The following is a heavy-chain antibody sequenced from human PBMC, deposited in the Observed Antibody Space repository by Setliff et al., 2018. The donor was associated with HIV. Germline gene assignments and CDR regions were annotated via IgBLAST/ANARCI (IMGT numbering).Heavy chain of an antibody. V-gene: IGHV3-9*01. Sequence: PGGSLRLSCAASGFTFDDYAMHWVRQAPGKGLEWVSGISWNSGSIGYADAVKGRFTISRDSSKNSLYLQMNSLRTEDTALYYCAREGGSERMPFFYYYMDVWGKGTTVTVS. D-gene: IGHD3-10*01. CDR3: AREGGSERMPFFYYYMDV. CDR2: ISWNSGSI. J-gene: IGHJ6*03. CDR1: GFTFDDYA.